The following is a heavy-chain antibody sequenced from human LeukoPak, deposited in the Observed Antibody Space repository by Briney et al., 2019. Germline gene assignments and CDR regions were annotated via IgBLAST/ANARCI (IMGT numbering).Heavy chain of an antibody. CDR1: GDSISSYY. D-gene: IGHD1-26*01. CDR3: ASGTYTHYYFDY. Sequence: SETLSLTCTVSGDSISSYYWSWIRQPPGKGLEWIGYIYYSGSTNYNPSLKSRVTISVDTSKNQFSLKLSSVTAADTAVYYCASGTYTHYYFDYWGQGTLVTVSS. CDR2: IYYSGST. J-gene: IGHJ4*02. V-gene: IGHV4-59*01.